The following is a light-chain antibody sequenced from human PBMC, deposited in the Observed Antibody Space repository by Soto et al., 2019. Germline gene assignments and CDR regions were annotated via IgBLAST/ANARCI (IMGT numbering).Light chain of an antibody. CDR3: QQLNSYPRT. CDR2: DAS. CDR1: QSISSW. V-gene: IGKV1-5*01. Sequence: DIQITQSPSSLSASVGDRVTITGRASQSISSWLAWYQQKAGKAPKLLIYDASTLESGVPSRFSGSGSGTEFTLTISSLQPEDFATYYCQQLNSYPRTFGQGTKVDIK. J-gene: IGKJ1*01.